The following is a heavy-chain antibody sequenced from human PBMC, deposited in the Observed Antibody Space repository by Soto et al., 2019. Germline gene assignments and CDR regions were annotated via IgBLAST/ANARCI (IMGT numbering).Heavy chain of an antibody. V-gene: IGHV1-18*01. Sequence: QVQLVQPGAEVKKPGASVKVSCKASGYTFTSYGISWVRQAPGQGLEWMGWISAYNGNTNYAQKLQGRVTMTTDTSTSTAYMELRSLRSDDTAVYYCACITMVRGVINRLDYWGQGTLVTVSS. D-gene: IGHD3-10*01. CDR2: ISAYNGNT. CDR1: GYTFTSYG. CDR3: ACITMVRGVINRLDY. J-gene: IGHJ4*02.